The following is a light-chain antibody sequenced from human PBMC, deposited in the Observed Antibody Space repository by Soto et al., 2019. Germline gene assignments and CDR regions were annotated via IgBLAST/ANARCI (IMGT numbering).Light chain of an antibody. CDR3: SSYTSSSTRGV. Sequence: QSVLTQPASVSGSPGQSITISCTGASSDFGGYNYVSWYQQRPGKAPKLMIYEVSNRPSGVSNRFSGSKSGNTASLAISGLQAEDEADYYCSSYTSSSTRGVFGTGTRSPS. CDR1: SSDFGGYNY. CDR2: EVS. J-gene: IGLJ1*01. V-gene: IGLV2-14*01.